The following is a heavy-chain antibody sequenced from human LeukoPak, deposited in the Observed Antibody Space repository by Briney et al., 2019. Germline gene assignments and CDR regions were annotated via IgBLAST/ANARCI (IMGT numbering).Heavy chain of an antibody. CDR3: AINTEPLRYYGMDV. CDR1: GGSFSGYY. Sequence: SETLSLTCAVYGGSFSGYYWTWIRQPPGRGLEWIGEINHSGNTNYIPSLKSRLTISADTCKNHFSLKLSSVTAAATAVYYCAINTEPLRYYGMDVWGKGPRSPSPQ. D-gene: IGHD2-2*02. V-gene: IGHV4-34*01. J-gene: IGHJ6*01. CDR2: INHSGNT.